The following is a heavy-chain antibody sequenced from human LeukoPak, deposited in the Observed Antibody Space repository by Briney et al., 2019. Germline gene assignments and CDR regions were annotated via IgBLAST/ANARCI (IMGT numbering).Heavy chain of an antibody. J-gene: IGHJ3*01. CDR2: IKQDGSEA. CDR1: GFTLSRYW. Sequence: GGSLRLSCAGSGFTLSRYWMSWVRQAPGKGLEWVANIKQDGSEAYYVDSVKGRFTMSRDNAKNSLYLQMNSLRAEDTAVYYCARGDYYDSREYYVDAFDLWG. D-gene: IGHD3-22*01. CDR3: ARGDYYDSREYYVDAFDL. V-gene: IGHV3-7*01.